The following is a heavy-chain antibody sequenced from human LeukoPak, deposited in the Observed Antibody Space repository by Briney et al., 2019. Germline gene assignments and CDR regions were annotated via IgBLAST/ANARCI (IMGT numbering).Heavy chain of an antibody. CDR2: INHSGST. V-gene: IGHV4-34*01. Sequence: SETLSLTCAVYGGSFSGYYWSWIRQPPGKGLEWIGEINHSGSTNYNLSPKSRVTISVDTSKNQFSLKLSSVTAADTAVYYCARIERRYCSGGSCKRGSFDYWGQGTLVTVSS. CDR1: GGSFSGYY. CDR3: ARIERRYCSGGSCKRGSFDY. J-gene: IGHJ4*02. D-gene: IGHD2-15*01.